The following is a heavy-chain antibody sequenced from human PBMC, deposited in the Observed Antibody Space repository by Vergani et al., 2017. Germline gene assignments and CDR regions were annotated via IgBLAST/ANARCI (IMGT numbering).Heavy chain of an antibody. Sequence: QVTLRESGPALVKPTQTLTLTCTFSGFSLSTSGMCVSWIRQPPGKALEWLALIDWDDDKYYSTSLKTRLTISKDTSKNQVVLTMTNMDPVDTATYYCARMVADVDTAMVYYYYYGMDVWGQGTTVTVSS. CDR2: IDWDDDK. V-gene: IGHV2-70*01. J-gene: IGHJ6*02. CDR3: ARMVADVDTAMVYYYYYGMDV. D-gene: IGHD5-18*01. CDR1: GFSLSTSGMC.